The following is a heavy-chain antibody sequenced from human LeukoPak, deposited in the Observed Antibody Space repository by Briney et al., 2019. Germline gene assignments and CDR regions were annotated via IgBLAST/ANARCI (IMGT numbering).Heavy chain of an antibody. D-gene: IGHD4-17*01. CDR3: AAYGDRTHYFDC. CDR2: IVVGSGNT. V-gene: IGHV1-58*01. J-gene: IGHJ4*02. CDR1: GFTFTSSA. Sequence: SVKVSCKASGFTFTSSAVQWVRQARGQRLEWIGWIVVGSGNTNYAQKFQERVTITRDMSTSTAYMELSSLRSEDTAVYYCAAYGDRTHYFDCWGQGTLVTVSS.